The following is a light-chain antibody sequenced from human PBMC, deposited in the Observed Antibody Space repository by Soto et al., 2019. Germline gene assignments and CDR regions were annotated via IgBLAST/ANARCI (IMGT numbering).Light chain of an antibody. J-gene: IGKJ1*01. CDR2: TAS. CDR3: QHYDAYSRT. V-gene: IGKV1-5*03. Sequence: DIQMTQSPSTLYTSLGDRVTITCRASQNIDRSLAWYQQKPGKAPKLLIYTASNLQDGDPSRFSASGSGTDFTLTISGLQPDDFATYFCQHYDAYSRTFGQGTRVYVK. CDR1: QNIDRS.